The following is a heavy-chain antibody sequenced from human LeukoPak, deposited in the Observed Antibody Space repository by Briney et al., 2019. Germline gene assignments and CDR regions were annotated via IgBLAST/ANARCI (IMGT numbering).Heavy chain of an antibody. D-gene: IGHD5-12*01. J-gene: IGHJ4*02. Sequence: GGSLRLSCAAPGFTFSSYGMHWVRQAPGEGLEWMAIISDDGSNKYYADSVRGRFTISRDNSKNTLYLQMSSLRDEDTAVYYCAKPRLRGGYLFDYWGQGTLVTVSS. V-gene: IGHV3-30*18. CDR1: GFTFSSYG. CDR3: AKPRLRGGYLFDY. CDR2: ISDDGSNK.